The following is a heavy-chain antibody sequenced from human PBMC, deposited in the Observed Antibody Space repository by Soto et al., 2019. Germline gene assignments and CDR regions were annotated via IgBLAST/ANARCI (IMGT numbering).Heavy chain of an antibody. Sequence: SETLSLTCAVYGGSFSGYYWSWIRQPPGKGLEWIGEINHSGSTNYNPSLKSRVTISVDTSKNQFSLKLSSVTAADTAVYYCARGRPDRKNYYYYGMDVWGQGTTVTVSS. CDR2: INHSGST. V-gene: IGHV4-34*01. CDR1: GGSFSGYY. CDR3: ARGRPDRKNYYYYGMDV. J-gene: IGHJ6*02.